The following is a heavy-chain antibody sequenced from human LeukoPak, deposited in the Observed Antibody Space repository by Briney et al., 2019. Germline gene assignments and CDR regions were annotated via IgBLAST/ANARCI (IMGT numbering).Heavy chain of an antibody. CDR3: ARSADYGALRYYYMDV. D-gene: IGHD4-17*01. Sequence: ASVKVSCKASTYTVTRYGISWVRQAPGQGLEWMGWISGYNGNTNYAQKFLGRVSMTADTATSTAYMELGSLTSDDTAMYYCARSADYGALRYYYMDVWGKGTTVTISS. CDR2: ISGYNGNT. CDR1: TYTVTRYG. V-gene: IGHV1-18*01. J-gene: IGHJ6*03.